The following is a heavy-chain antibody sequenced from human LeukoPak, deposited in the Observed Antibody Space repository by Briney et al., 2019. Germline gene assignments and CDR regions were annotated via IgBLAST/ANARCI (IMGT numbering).Heavy chain of an antibody. CDR2: IYYSGST. V-gene: IGHV4-39*07. CDR1: GGSISSRSYY. D-gene: IGHD5-18*01. CDR3: ARTPRGYSYGHYFDY. J-gene: IGHJ4*02. Sequence: SETLSFTCTVSGGSISSRSYYWGWIRQPPGKGLEWIGSIYYSGSTYYNPSLKSRVTISVDTSKNQFSLKLSSVTAADTAVYYCARTPRGYSYGHYFDYWGQGTLVTVSS.